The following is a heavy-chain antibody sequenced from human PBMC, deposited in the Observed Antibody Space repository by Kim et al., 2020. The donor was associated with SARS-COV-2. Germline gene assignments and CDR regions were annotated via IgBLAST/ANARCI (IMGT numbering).Heavy chain of an antibody. CDR2: IKQDGSEK. V-gene: IGHV3-7*01. Sequence: GGSLRLSCAASGFTFSSYWMSWVRQAPGKGLEWVANIKQDGSEKYYVDSVKGRFTISRDNAKNSLYLQMNSLRAEDTAVYYCARDGRRGLLWFGGTAAPYYGMDVWGQGTTVTVSS. CDR1: GFTFSSYW. CDR3: ARDGRRGLLWFGGTAAPYYGMDV. D-gene: IGHD3-10*01. J-gene: IGHJ6*02.